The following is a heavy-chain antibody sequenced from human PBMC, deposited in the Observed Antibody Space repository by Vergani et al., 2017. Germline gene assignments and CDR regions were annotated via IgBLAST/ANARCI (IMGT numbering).Heavy chain of an antibody. J-gene: IGHJ6*02. CDR1: GGSISSSNW. V-gene: IGHV4-4*02. D-gene: IGHD6-19*01. Sequence: QVQLQESGPGLVKPSGTLSLTCAVSGGSISSSNWWSWVRPPPGKGLEWIGEIYHSGSTNYNPSLKSRVTISVDKSKNQFSLKLSSVTAADTAVYYCARDKAAVAGVTYYYGMDVWGQGTTVTVSS. CDR3: ARDKAAVAGVTYYYGMDV. CDR2: IYHSGST.